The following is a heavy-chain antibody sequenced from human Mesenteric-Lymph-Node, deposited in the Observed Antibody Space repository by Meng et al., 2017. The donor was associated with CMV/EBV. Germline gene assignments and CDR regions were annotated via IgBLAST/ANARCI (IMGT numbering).Heavy chain of an antibody. V-gene: IGHV3-53*01. CDR2: IYSGGST. J-gene: IGHJ4*02. Sequence: GESLKISCASSGFTFSSYALNWVRQAPGKGLEWVSVIYSGGSTYYADSVKGRFTISRDNSKNTLYLQMNSLRAEDTAVYYCARVDFGGIQYWGQGTLVTVSS. CDR3: ARVDFGGIQY. CDR1: GFTFSSYA. D-gene: IGHD3-3*01.